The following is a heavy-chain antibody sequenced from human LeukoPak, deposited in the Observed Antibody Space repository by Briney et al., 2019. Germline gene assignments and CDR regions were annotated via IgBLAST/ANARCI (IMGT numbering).Heavy chain of an antibody. CDR1: GGTFSSYA. Sequence: SVKVSCKACGGTFSSYAISWVRQAPGQGLEWMGGIIPIFGTANYAQKFQGRVTITADESTSTAYMELSSLRSEDTAVYYCARGAAVADFAFDYWGQGTLVTVSS. V-gene: IGHV1-69*13. J-gene: IGHJ4*02. CDR3: ARGAAVADFAFDY. CDR2: IIPIFGTA. D-gene: IGHD6-19*01.